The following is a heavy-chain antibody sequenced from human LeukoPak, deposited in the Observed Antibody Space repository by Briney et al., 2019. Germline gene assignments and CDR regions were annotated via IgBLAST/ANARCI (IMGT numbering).Heavy chain of an antibody. Sequence: GGSLRLSCAASGFTLSSYWMSWVRQAPGKGLEWVANIKQDGSEKYYVDSVKGRFTISRDNAKNSLYLQMNSLRAEDTAVYYCAREQQLVGDYGMDVWGQGTTVTVSS. V-gene: IGHV3-7*01. J-gene: IGHJ6*02. CDR1: GFTLSSYW. CDR3: AREQQLVGDYGMDV. CDR2: IKQDGSEK. D-gene: IGHD6-13*01.